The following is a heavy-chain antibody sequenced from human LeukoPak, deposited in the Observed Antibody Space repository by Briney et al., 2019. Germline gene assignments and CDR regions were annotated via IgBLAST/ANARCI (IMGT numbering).Heavy chain of an antibody. J-gene: IGHJ3*02. V-gene: IGHV3-7*01. D-gene: IGHD2-2*01. CDR3: VRVSGYHGGAFDM. CDR1: GFTFNNYW. Sequence: PGGSLRLSCAASGFTFNNYWMTWVRQAPGQGLEWVALIKEDGSEKYFMDSVKGRFTISRDNAKSSLYLQMNSLRVDDTATYYCVRVSGYHGGAFDMWGQGTVVTVSS. CDR2: IKEDGSEK.